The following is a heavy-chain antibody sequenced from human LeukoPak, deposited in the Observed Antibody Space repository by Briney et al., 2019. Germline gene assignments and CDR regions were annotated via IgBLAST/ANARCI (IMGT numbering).Heavy chain of an antibody. J-gene: IGHJ3*02. CDR1: GFTFSSYE. D-gene: IGHD3-22*01. CDR2: ISSSGSTI. V-gene: IGHV3-48*03. CDR3: AREYYYDSSGPPRSVFDI. Sequence: PGGSLRLSCAASGFTFSSYEMSWVRQAPGKGLEWVSYISSSGSTIYYADSVKGRFTISRDNAKNSLYLQMNSLRAEDTAVYYCAREYYYDSSGPPRSVFDIWGQGTMVTASS.